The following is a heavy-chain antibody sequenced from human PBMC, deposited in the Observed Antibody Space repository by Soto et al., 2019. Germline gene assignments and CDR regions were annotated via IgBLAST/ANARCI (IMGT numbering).Heavy chain of an antibody. V-gene: IGHV4-59*01. D-gene: IGHD6-13*01. CDR1: VGSTRNYL. J-gene: IGHJ4*02. CDR3: AAGEASSRNLAPYYLDF. CDR2: IHYSGTT. Sequence: KTAETLSLTGTVSVGSTRNYLWTWIRQRPGKGLEWIGYIHYSGTTSFFPSYNPSLRSRVTISEDTSKNQFSLKLLSVTTADTAVYFCAAGEASSRNLAPYYLDFWGQGTLVTVSS.